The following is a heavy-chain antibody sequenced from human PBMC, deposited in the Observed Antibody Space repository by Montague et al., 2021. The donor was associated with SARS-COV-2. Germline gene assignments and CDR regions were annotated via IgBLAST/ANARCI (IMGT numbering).Heavy chain of an antibody. CDR3: ARGSRGGYSTFDY. D-gene: IGHD2-21*01. V-gene: IGHV3-30*04. CDR2: ISYDGSNK. Sequence: SLRLSCAASGFTFSSYAMSWVRQAPGKGLEWVAVISYDGSNKYYADSVKGRFTISRDNSKNTLYLQMNSLRAEDTAVYYCARGSRGGYSTFDYWGQGTLVTVSS. J-gene: IGHJ4*02. CDR1: GFTFSSYA.